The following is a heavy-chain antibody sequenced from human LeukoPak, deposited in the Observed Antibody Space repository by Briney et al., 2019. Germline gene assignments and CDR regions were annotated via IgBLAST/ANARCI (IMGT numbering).Heavy chain of an antibody. D-gene: IGHD1-14*01. V-gene: IGHV3-7*01. J-gene: IGHJ3*02. CDR1: GFTFSSYW. CDR2: IKQDGSEK. CDR3: ARDYRRHYPYAFDI. Sequence: PGGSLRLSCAASGFTFSSYWMSWVRQAPGKGLEWVANIKQDGSEKYYVDSVKGRFTISRDNAKNSLYLQMNSLRAEDTAVYYCARDYRRHYPYAFDIWGQGTMVTVSS.